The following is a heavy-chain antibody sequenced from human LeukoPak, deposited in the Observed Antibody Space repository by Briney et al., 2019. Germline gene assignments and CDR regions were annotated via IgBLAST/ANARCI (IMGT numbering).Heavy chain of an antibody. CDR2: VNSDGTGT. V-gene: IGHV3-74*01. D-gene: IGHD5-12*01. CDR3: IRTLIVATYPYMDL. CDR1: GFTFSSYW. J-gene: IGHJ6*03. Sequence: GGSLRLSCAASGFTFSSYWMHWVRQAPGKGLVWVSRVNSDGTGTTYADSVEGRFTISRDNAKNTVYLQMHSLRAEDTAIYYCIRTLIVATYPYMDLWGKGSTGTVSS.